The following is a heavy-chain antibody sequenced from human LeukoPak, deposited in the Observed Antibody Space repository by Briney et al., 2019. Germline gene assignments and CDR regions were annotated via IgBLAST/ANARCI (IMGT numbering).Heavy chain of an antibody. CDR2: IYYSGST. J-gene: IGHJ3*02. Sequence: SETLSLTCTVSGYSISSGYYWGWIRQPPGKGLEWIGSIYYSGSTYYNPSLKSRVTISVDTSKNQFSLKLSSVTAADTAVYYCARGLYDSSGYYYAANDAFDIWGQGTMVTVSS. CDR3: ARGLYDSSGYYYAANDAFDI. D-gene: IGHD3-22*01. V-gene: IGHV4-38-2*02. CDR1: GYSISSGYY.